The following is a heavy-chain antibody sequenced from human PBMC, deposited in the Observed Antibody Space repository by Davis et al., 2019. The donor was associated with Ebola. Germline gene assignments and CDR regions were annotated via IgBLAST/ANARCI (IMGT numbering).Heavy chain of an antibody. J-gene: IGHJ4*02. D-gene: IGHD1-1*01. CDR2: INPHNGNT. CDR3: ARAQFPTTSDH. V-gene: IGHV1-18*04. Sequence: AASVKVSCKASGYTFTNYGITWVRQAPGQGLEWMGWINPHNGNTNYAQNVQGRDIMTSDTATTTAYMEVGSLRSDDTAVYYCARAQFPTTSDHWGQGTLVTVSS. CDR1: GYTFTNYG.